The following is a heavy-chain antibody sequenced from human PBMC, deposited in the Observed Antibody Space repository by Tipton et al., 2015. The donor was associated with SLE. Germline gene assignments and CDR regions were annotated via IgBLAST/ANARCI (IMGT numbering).Heavy chain of an antibody. J-gene: IGHJ4*02. D-gene: IGHD2-21*02. CDR3: ARLNDATAIASFDY. CDR2: IYYNGHT. V-gene: IGHV4-59*01. CDR1: GDSITSYY. Sequence: TLSLPCTVSGDSITSYYWNWIRQPPGKGLEWIGYIYYNGHTNYSPSLKSRVTLSVDTSKNQFSLTLSSVTAADTAVYYCARLNDATAIASFDYWGQGNLVTVSS.